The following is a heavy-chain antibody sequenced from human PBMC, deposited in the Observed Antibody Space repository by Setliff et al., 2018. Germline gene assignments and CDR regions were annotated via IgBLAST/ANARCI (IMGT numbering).Heavy chain of an antibody. Sequence: ASVKVSCKASGYTFTSHYMHWVRQAPGLGLEWMGTINPSSGRTSYAQKFQGRVTMTRDTSTSTVYMDMSSLRSDDTAIYYCARVVGARVPATTNIAYYYYYMDVWAKGTTVTVSS. CDR2: INPSSGRT. V-gene: IGHV1-46*01. J-gene: IGHJ6*03. CDR1: GYTFTSHY. CDR3: ARVVGARVPATTNIAYYYYYMDV. D-gene: IGHD6-25*01.